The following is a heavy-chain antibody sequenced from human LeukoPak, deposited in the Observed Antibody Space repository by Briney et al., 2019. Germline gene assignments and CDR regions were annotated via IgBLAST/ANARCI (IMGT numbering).Heavy chain of an antibody. CDR1: GYTFTGNY. J-gene: IGHJ6*04. CDR2: INPNSGGT. V-gene: IGHV1-2*01. D-gene: IGHD3-22*01. CDR3: ARGPWLDV. Sequence: ASVKVSCKASGYTFTGNYMHWVRQAPGQGLEWMGRINPNSGGTNYAQKFQGRVSSTTDTSISTGYMELRRLRSDDTAVYYCARGPWLDVWGKGTTVTVSS.